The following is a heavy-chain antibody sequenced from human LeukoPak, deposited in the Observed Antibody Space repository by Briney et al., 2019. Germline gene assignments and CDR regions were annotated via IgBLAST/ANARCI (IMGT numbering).Heavy chain of an antibody. CDR2: ISGSGDST. CDR3: ARTTGCSSTSCYVNF. Sequence: GGSLRLSCAPSGFTFSSYAMSWVRQAPGEGLEWVSGISGSGDSTYYADSVKGRSTISRDNSKNTLYLQMTSLRADDTAVYYCARTTGCSSTSCYVNFWGQGTLVTVSS. D-gene: IGHD2-2*01. J-gene: IGHJ4*02. CDR1: GFTFSSYA. V-gene: IGHV3-23*01.